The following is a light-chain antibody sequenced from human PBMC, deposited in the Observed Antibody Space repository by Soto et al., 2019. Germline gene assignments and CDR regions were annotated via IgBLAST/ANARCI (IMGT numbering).Light chain of an antibody. CDR2: DVS. CDR1: SSDVGGYNY. V-gene: IGLV2-14*01. J-gene: IGLJ1*01. Sequence: QSALAQPASVSGSPGQSITISCTGTSSDVGGYNYVSWYRQHPGKAPKLMIYDVSNRPSGVSNRFSGSKSGNTASLTISGLQAEDEADYYCSSYTSSSLLYVFGTGTKVTVL. CDR3: SSYTSSSLLYV.